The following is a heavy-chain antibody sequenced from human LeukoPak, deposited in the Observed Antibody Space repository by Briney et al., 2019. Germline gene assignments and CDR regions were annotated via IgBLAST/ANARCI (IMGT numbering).Heavy chain of an antibody. J-gene: IGHJ6*02. Sequence: ASVKVSCKASGYTFTGYYMHWVRQAPGQGLEWMGWINTNTGNPTYAQGFTGRFVFSLDTSVSTAYLQISSLKAEDTAVYYCARDRQGYYYYGMDVWGQGTTVTVSS. CDR1: GYTFTGYY. CDR3: ARDRQGYYYYGMDV. V-gene: IGHV7-4-1*02. CDR2: INTNTGNP.